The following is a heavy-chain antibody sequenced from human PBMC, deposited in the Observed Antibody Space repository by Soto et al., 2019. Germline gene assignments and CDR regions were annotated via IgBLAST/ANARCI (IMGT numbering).Heavy chain of an antibody. J-gene: IGHJ4*02. CDR3: ATHYGSGSAHFDH. CDR2: IIPMLGMS. V-gene: IGHV1-69*02. CDR1: GDTFNFYT. D-gene: IGHD3-10*01. Sequence: QVQLVQSGAEVKKPGSSVKVSCTASGDTFNFYTISWVRQAPGQGLEWMGRIIPMLGMSNYAQNFQGRVTMIADTSTSTAYMELSSLRSEDTALYYCATHYGSGSAHFDHWGQGTLVTVSS.